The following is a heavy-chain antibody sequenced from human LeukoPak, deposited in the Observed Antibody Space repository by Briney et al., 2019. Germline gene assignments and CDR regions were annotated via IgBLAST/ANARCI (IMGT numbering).Heavy chain of an antibody. J-gene: IGHJ4*02. CDR1: GFTFSIYS. Sequence: PGGSLRLSCAASGFTFSIYSMKLVRQAPGKGLEWVSSISSSSSYIYYADSVKGRFTISRDNAKNSLYLQMNSLRAEDTAVYYCARGYSSSPLGDYWGQGTLVTVSS. D-gene: IGHD6-6*01. CDR2: ISSSSSYI. V-gene: IGHV3-21*01. CDR3: ARGYSSSPLGDY.